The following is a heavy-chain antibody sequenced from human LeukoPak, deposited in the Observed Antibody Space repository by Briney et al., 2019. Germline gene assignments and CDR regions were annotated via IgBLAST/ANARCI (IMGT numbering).Heavy chain of an antibody. D-gene: IGHD4-11*01. Sequence: PRGSLRLSCAASGFTFSTYAMTWVRQAPGKGLEWVSAVRGSGTATYYADSVKGRFTISRDNSNNTLYLQMNSLRAEDTAIYYCVKTSRRDSTYDSPFDYWGQGPLVTVSS. CDR3: VKTSRRDSTYDSPFDY. CDR1: GFTFSTYA. V-gene: IGHV3-23*01. J-gene: IGHJ4*02. CDR2: VRGSGTAT.